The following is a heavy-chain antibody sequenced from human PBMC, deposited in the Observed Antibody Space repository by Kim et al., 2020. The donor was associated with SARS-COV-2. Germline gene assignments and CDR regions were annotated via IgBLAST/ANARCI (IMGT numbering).Heavy chain of an antibody. D-gene: IGHD3-16*01. J-gene: IGHJ6*03. CDR1: GLTFSSFG. CDR2: IRNSGRNT. V-gene: IGHV3-23*01. Sequence: GGSLRLSCAASGLTFSSFGMSWVRQAPGKGLEWVSAIRNSGRNTYHADSVKGRFTTSRDNSKNTLYLQMNSLRAEDTATYYCARRGSDNYMDVCGEETAVTASS. CDR3: ARRGSDNYMDV.